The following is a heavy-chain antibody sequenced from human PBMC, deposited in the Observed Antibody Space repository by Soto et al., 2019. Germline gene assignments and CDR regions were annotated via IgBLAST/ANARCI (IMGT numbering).Heavy chain of an antibody. V-gene: IGHV5-51*01. CDR1: GYSFTNYW. D-gene: IGHD2-15*01. Sequence: PGESLKISCKGSGYSFTNYWIGWVRQMPGKGLEWMGIIYPGDSDTRYSPSFQGQVTISADKSINTAYLQWSSLKASDTAMYYCARRYCSGGGCYSIDYWGQGTLVTVSS. CDR3: ARRYCSGGGCYSIDY. CDR2: IYPGDSDT. J-gene: IGHJ4*02.